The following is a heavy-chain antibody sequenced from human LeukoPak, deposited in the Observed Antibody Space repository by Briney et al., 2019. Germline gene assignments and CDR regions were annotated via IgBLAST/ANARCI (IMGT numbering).Heavy chain of an antibody. CDR2: IIPIFGTA. CDR3: ARDCGGDCYYYYYGMDV. D-gene: IGHD2-21*02. Sequence: SVKVSCKASGGTFSSYAISWVRQAPGQGLEWMGGIIPIFGTANYAQKFQGRVTITADESTSTANMELSSLRSEDTAVYYCARDCGGDCYYYYYGMDVWGQGTTVTVSS. J-gene: IGHJ6*02. V-gene: IGHV1-69*13. CDR1: GGTFSSYA.